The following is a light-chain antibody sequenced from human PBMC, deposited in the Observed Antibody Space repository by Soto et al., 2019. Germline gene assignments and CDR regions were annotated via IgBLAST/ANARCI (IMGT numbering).Light chain of an antibody. J-gene: IGKJ1*01. CDR3: QQYRSYS. V-gene: IGKV1-5*01. Sequence: DIQMTQSPSTLTASVGDRVTITCRASQSISTWLAWYQQKPGKAPSLLIYGASSLKSGVPSRFSGSGSGTEFTLTISSLQPDDFADYDCQQYRSYSFGQGTKVEIK. CDR1: QSISTW. CDR2: GAS.